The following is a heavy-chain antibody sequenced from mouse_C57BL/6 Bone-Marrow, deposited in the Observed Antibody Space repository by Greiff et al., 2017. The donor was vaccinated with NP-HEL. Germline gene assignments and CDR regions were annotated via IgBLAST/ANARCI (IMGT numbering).Heavy chain of an antibody. D-gene: IGHD2-4*01. J-gene: IGHJ2*01. CDR1: GFNITDYY. V-gene: IGHV14-2*01. Sequence: VQLQQSGAELVKPGASVKLSCTASGFNITDYYMHWVKQRTEQGLEWIGRIDPEDGETKYAPEFQGKATITADTSSNTAYLQLSSLTSEDTAVYYCARHYDYDGYYFDYWGQGTTLTVSS. CDR3: ARHYDYDGYYFDY. CDR2: IDPEDGET.